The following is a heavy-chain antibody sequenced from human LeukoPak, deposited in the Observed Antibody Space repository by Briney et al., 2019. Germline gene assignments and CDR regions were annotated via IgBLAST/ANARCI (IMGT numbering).Heavy chain of an antibody. V-gene: IGHV4-39*07. CDR1: GGSISSSSYY. CDR3: AGESRITIFGVVITTYYYFDY. J-gene: IGHJ4*02. Sequence: PSETLSLTCTVSGGSISSSSYYWGWIRQPPGKGLEWIGSMYYSGSTHYNPSLKSRVIISVDTSKNQFSLKLSSVTAADTAVYYCAGESRITIFGVVITTYYYFDYWGQGILVTVSS. D-gene: IGHD3-3*01. CDR2: MYYSGST.